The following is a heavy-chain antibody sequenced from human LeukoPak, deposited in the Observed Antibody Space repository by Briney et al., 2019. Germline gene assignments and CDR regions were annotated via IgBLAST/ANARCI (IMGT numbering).Heavy chain of an antibody. CDR2: INPNSGGT. CDR1: GYTLTGYY. Sequence: ASVKVSCKASGYTLTGYYMHWVRQAPGQGLEWMGWINPNSGGTNYAQKFQGRVTMTRDTSISTAYMELSRLRSDDTAVYYCARVQGEMATIGTYWGQGTLVTVSS. V-gene: IGHV1-2*02. D-gene: IGHD5-24*01. J-gene: IGHJ4*02. CDR3: ARVQGEMATIGTY.